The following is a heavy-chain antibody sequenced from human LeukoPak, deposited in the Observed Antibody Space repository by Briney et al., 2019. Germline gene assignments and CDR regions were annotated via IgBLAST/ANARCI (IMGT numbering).Heavy chain of an antibody. V-gene: IGHV3-33*06. D-gene: IGHD4-17*01. J-gene: IGHJ4*02. CDR3: AKVHGDYEGLDY. CDR1: GFTFSSYG. Sequence: GGSLRLSCAASGFTFSSYGMHWVRQAPGKGLEWVAVIWYDGSNKYYADSVKGRFTISRDNSKSTLYLQMNSLRAEDTAVYYCAKVHGDYEGLDYWGQGTLVTVSS. CDR2: IWYDGSNK.